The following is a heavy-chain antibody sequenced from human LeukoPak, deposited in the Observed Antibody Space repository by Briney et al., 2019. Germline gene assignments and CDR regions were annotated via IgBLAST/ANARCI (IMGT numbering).Heavy chain of an antibody. CDR1: GGSISSSNW. V-gene: IGHV4-4*02. Sequence: PSETLSLTCAVSGGSISSSNWWSWVRQPPGKGLEWIGEIYHSGSTNYNPSLKSRVTISVDKSKNQFSLKLSSVTVADTAVYYCARGGSSWYNGWFDPWGQGTLVTVSS. J-gene: IGHJ5*02. D-gene: IGHD6-13*01. CDR2: IYHSGST. CDR3: ARGGSSWYNGWFDP.